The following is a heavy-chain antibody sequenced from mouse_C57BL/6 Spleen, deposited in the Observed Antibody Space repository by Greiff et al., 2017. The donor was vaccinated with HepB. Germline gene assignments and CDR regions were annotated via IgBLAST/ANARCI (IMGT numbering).Heavy chain of an antibody. CDR1: GYAFSSYW. CDR3: ARSGYSKRGDYAMDY. J-gene: IGHJ4*01. D-gene: IGHD2-5*01. CDR2: IYPGDGDT. Sequence: VQLQQSGAELVKPGASVKISCKASGYAFSSYWMNWVKQRPGKGLEWIGQIYPGDGDTNYNGKFKGKATLTADKSSSTAYMQLSSLTSEDSAVYFCARSGYSKRGDYAMDYWGQGTSVTVSS. V-gene: IGHV1-80*01.